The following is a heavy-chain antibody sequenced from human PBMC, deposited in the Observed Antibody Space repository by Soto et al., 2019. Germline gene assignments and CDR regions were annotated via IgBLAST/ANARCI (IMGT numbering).Heavy chain of an antibody. CDR3: ARVIAARRRGAFDI. CDR2: IHHSGTT. D-gene: IGHD6-6*01. V-gene: IGHV4-59*01. CDR1: GGSISSYY. Sequence: SETLSLTCIVSGGSISSYYWTWIRQSPGKGLEWIGYIHHSGTTNYNPALKSRVTISVDTYKNQFSLKLRAVTAADTAVYFCARVIAARRRGAFDIWGQGTMVTVSS. J-gene: IGHJ3*02.